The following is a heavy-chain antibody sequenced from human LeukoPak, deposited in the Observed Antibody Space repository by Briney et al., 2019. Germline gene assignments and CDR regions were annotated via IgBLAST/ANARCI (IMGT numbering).Heavy chain of an antibody. Sequence: ASVKVSCMASGYTFTSYDINWVRQATGQGLEWMGWMNPNSGNTGYAQKFQGRVTMTRNTSISTAYMELSSLRSEDTAVYYCARAPSLGYYDSSGYVDYWGQGTLVTVSS. J-gene: IGHJ4*02. V-gene: IGHV1-8*01. CDR1: GYTFTSYD. CDR3: ARAPSLGYYDSSGYVDY. CDR2: MNPNSGNT. D-gene: IGHD3-22*01.